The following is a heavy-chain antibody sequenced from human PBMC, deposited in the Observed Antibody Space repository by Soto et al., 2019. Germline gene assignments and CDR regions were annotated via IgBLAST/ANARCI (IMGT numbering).Heavy chain of an antibody. D-gene: IGHD3-10*01. CDR2: ISYDGSSK. J-gene: IGHJ4*02. Sequence: QVQLVESGGGVVQPGKSLRLSCAASGFTFSSYGMHWVRQAPGKGLEWVALISYDGSSKYYVESVKGRFTISRDNSENMVYLQMNSLRAEDTALYYCAKGLTSSGSMGCWGQGTLVTVSS. CDR1: GFTFSSYG. V-gene: IGHV3-30*18. CDR3: AKGLTSSGSMGC.